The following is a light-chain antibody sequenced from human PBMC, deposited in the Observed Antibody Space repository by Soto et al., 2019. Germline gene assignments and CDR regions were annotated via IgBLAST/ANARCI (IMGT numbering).Light chain of an antibody. Sequence: EIVLTQSPGTLSLSPGERATLSCRASQSLSSSFLAWYQHKPGQAPRLLLYGASSRATGIPDRFSGSGSGTDFTLSISRLEPEDFAVYYCQQYGNSPPTFGGGTKVEIK. CDR2: GAS. CDR1: QSLSSSF. V-gene: IGKV3-20*01. CDR3: QQYGNSPPT. J-gene: IGKJ4*01.